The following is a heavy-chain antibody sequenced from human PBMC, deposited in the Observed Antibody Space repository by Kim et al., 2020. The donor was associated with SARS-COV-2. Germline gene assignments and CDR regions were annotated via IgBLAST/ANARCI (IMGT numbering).Heavy chain of an antibody. V-gene: IGHV3-74*01. Sequence: GGSLRLSCAASGFTFSNYWMHWVRQAPGKGLVWVSRIKYDGSTTIYADSVKGRFTISRDNAKNTLYLQMNSLRGEDTAVYYCTRDLDWLLFDYWGQGTLVTVSS. D-gene: IGHD3-3*01. CDR3: TRDLDWLLFDY. CDR2: IKYDGSTT. CDR1: GFTFSNYW. J-gene: IGHJ4*02.